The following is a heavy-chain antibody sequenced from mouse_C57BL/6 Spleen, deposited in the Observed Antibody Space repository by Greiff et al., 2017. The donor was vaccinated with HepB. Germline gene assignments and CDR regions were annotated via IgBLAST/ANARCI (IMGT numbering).Heavy chain of an antibody. CDR2: IYPGDGDT. CDR3: ARSPYYSNYAFAD. Sequence: VQLQESGPELVKPGASVKISCKASGYAFSSSWMNWVKQRPGKGLEWIGRIYPGDGDTNYNGKFKGKATLTADKSSSTAYMQLSSLTSEDSAVYFCARSPYYSNYAFADWGQGTLVTVSA. CDR1: GYAFSSSW. J-gene: IGHJ3*01. V-gene: IGHV1-82*01. D-gene: IGHD2-5*01.